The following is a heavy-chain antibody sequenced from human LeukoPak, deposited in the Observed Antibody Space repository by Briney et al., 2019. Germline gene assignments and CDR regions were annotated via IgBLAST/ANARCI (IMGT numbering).Heavy chain of an antibody. J-gene: IGHJ4*02. CDR1: GFTFSSYS. Sequence: GGSLRLSCAASGFTFSSYSMNWVRQASGKGLEWVSSISSSSSYIYYADSVKGRFTISRDNAKNSLYLQMNSLRAEDTAVYYCARASSSSWYADLHDYWGQGTLVTVSS. D-gene: IGHD6-13*01. CDR3: ARASSSSWYADLHDY. CDR2: ISSSSSYI. V-gene: IGHV3-21*01.